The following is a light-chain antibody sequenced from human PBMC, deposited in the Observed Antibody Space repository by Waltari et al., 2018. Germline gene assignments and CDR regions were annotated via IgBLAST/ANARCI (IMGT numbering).Light chain of an antibody. Sequence: QAVVTQEPSLTVSPGGTVTLTCGSSAGAVTSGLYPYWFQQKHGQAPRTLIYDTSNKHSCTPARFSGSLLGGKAALTLSGAQPEDEAEYYCLISYSGVGVFGGGTKLTVL. CDR2: DTS. J-gene: IGLJ3*02. CDR3: LISYSGVGV. CDR1: AGAVTSGLY. V-gene: IGLV7-46*01.